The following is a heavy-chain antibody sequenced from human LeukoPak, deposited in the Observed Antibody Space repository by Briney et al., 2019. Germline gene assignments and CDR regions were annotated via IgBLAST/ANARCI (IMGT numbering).Heavy chain of an antibody. Sequence: MPSETLSLTCTVSGYSINNGYYWGWIRQPPGKGLEWIGSIYHSGSTYYNPSLKSRVTISVDTSKNQFSLKLSSVTAADTAVYYCARVETEGSSWYGVHYFDYWGQGTQVTVSS. J-gene: IGHJ4*02. CDR2: IYHSGST. CDR1: GYSINNGYY. CDR3: ARVETEGSSWYGVHYFDY. V-gene: IGHV4-38-2*02. D-gene: IGHD6-13*01.